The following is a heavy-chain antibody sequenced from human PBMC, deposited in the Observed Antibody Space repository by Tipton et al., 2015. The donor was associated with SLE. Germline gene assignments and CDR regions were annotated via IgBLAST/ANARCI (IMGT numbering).Heavy chain of an antibody. D-gene: IGHD1-1*01. J-gene: IGHJ4*02. V-gene: IGHV4-61*08. CDR3: AKGIQLGGGSPFDY. CDR1: GGSISSGGYY. Sequence: TLSLTCTVSGGSISSGGYYWSWIRQPPGKGLEWIGYIYYSGSTNYNPSLKSRVTISVDTSKNQFSLKLSSVTAADTALYYCAKGIQLGGGSPFDYWGQGTLVTVSS. CDR2: IYYSGST.